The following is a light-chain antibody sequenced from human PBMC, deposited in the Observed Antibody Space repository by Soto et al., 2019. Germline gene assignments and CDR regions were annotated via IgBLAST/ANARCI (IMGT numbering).Light chain of an antibody. CDR1: QNSNNY. CDR3: QQYENLPT. J-gene: IGKJ5*01. V-gene: IGKV1-33*01. Sequence: DIQMTQSPSSLSASGGDRVTITCQASQNSNNYLNWYQQKPGRAPKLLIYDASNLEAGVPSRFRGSGSGTDFTFTISRLQPEDIATYYCQQYENLPTFGQGTLLEV. CDR2: DAS.